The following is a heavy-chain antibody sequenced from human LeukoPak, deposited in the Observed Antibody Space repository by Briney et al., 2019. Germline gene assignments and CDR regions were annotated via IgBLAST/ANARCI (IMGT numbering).Heavy chain of an antibody. CDR3: ARQAAAMPSQYYYYGMDV. D-gene: IGHD2-2*01. V-gene: IGHV5-10-1*01. J-gene: IGHJ6*02. CDR1: GYSFTSYW. Sequence: GESLKISCKGSGYSFTSYWIGWVRQMPGKGLEWMGRVDPSDSYTNYSPSFQGHVTISADKSISTAYLQWSSLKASDTAMYYCARQAAAMPSQYYYYGMDVWGQGTTVTVSS. CDR2: VDPSDSYT.